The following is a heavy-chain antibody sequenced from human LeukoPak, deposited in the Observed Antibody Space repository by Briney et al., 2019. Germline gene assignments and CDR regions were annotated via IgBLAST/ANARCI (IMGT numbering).Heavy chain of an antibody. V-gene: IGHV3-64*01. Sequence: GGSLRLSCAASGFTFSSYAMHWVRQAPGKGLEYVSAISSNGGSTYYANSVKGRFTISRDNSKNTLYLQMNSLRAEDTAVYYCAKGGYYYFDYWGQGTLVTVSS. J-gene: IGHJ4*02. CDR3: AKGGYYYFDY. CDR2: ISSNGGST. D-gene: IGHD6-13*01. CDR1: GFTFSSYA.